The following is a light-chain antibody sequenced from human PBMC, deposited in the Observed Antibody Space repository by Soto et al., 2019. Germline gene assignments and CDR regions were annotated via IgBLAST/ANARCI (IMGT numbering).Light chain of an antibody. J-gene: IGKJ1*01. CDR1: QSVSSSY. CDR3: QQYCSSPGT. Sequence: EIVLTQSPGTLSLSPGERATLSCRASQSVSSSYLAWYQQKPGQAPRLLIYGASSRATGIPDRFSGSGSGTDFTLTISSLEPEDFAAYYCQQYCSSPGTFGQGTKVEIK. V-gene: IGKV3-20*01. CDR2: GAS.